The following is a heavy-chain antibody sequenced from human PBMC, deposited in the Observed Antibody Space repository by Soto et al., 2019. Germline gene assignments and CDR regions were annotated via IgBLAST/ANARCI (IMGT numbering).Heavy chain of an antibody. V-gene: IGHV3-33*01. J-gene: IGHJ6*03. Sequence: QVQLVESGGGVVQPGRSLRLSCAASGFTFSSYGMHWVRQAPGKGLEWVAVIWYDGSNKYYADSVKGRFTICRDNSKNTLYLQMNSLRAEDTAVYYCARDGGNYGDSSSTRYYYYYMDVWGKGTTVTVSS. CDR2: IWYDGSNK. CDR1: GFTFSSYG. CDR3: ARDGGNYGDSSSTRYYYYYMDV. D-gene: IGHD4-17*01.